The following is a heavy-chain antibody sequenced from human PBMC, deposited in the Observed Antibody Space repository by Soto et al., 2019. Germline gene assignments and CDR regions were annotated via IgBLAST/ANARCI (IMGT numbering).Heavy chain of an antibody. V-gene: IGHV3-21*01. J-gene: IGHJ4*02. Sequence: VGSLRLSCAASGFTFSSYSMNWVRQAPGKGLEWVSSISSSSSYIYYADSVKGRFTISRDNAKNSLYLQMNSLRAEDTAVYYCARGSQLAALGDHYFDYWGQGTLVTVSS. CDR2: ISSSSSYI. CDR3: ARGSQLAALGDHYFDY. CDR1: GFTFSSYS. D-gene: IGHD3-10*01.